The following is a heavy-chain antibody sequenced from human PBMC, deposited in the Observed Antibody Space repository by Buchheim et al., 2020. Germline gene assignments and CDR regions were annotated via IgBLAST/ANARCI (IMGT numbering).Heavy chain of an antibody. CDR1: GFTFSSYA. CDR3: ARAYYYDSSGFFDY. CDR2: ISYDGSNK. D-gene: IGHD3-22*01. Sequence: QVQLVESGGGVVQPGRSLRLSCAASGFTFSSYAMHWVRQAPGKGLEWVAVISYDGSNKYYADSVKGRFTISRDNSKNTLYLQMNSLRAEDTAVYYCARAYYYDSSGFFDYWGQGTL. V-gene: IGHV3-30*04. J-gene: IGHJ4*02.